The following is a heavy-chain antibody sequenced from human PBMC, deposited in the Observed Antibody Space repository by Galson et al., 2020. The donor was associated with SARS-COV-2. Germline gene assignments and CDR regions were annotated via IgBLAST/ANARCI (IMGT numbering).Heavy chain of an antibody. D-gene: IGHD3-9*01. V-gene: IGHV3-48*03. Sequence: GGSLRLSCAASGFTFSSYEMNWVRQAPGKGLEWVSYISSSGSTIYYADSVKGRFTISRDNAKNSLYLQMNSLRAEDTAVYYCARDPRDPYDILTGYYVYYMDVWGKGTTVTVSS. CDR1: GFTFSSYE. CDR3: ARDPRDPYDILTGYYVYYMDV. CDR2: ISSSGSTI. J-gene: IGHJ6*03.